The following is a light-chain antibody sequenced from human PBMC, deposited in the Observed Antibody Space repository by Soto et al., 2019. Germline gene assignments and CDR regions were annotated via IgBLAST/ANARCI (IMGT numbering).Light chain of an antibody. CDR1: SSNIGAGYN. Sequence: QSVLTQPPSVSGAPGQRVTISCTGSSSNIGAGYNVHWYQQLPGTAPKLLIYGNSNRPSGVPDRFSGSKSGTSASLAITGLQAEDEAEYYCQSYDSSLSGVLFGGWTKLTVL. V-gene: IGLV1-40*01. CDR2: GNS. CDR3: QSYDSSLSGVL. J-gene: IGLJ2*01.